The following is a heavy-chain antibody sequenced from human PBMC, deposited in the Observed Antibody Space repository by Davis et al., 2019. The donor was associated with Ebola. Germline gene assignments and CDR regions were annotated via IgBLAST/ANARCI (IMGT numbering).Heavy chain of an antibody. J-gene: IGHJ6*04. CDR3: ARVGGYRLLYGMDV. CDR1: GYTFTNYG. CDR2: INPHNGNT. Sequence: AASVKVSCKASGYTFTNYGITWVRQAPGQGLEWMGWINPHNGNTNYAQNVQGRVIMTSDTATTTAYMEVGSLRSDDTAVYYCARVGGYRLLYGMDVWGKGTTVTVSS. V-gene: IGHV1-18*04. D-gene: IGHD5-12*01.